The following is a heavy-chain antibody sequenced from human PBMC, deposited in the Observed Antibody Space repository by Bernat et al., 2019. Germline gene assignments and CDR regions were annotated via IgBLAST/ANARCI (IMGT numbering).Heavy chain of an antibody. CDR1: GFTFSGYW. Sequence: EVQLAESGGGLVQPGGSLRLSCAASGFTFSGYWMDWVRQAPGKGPVWVSRINIDGTTTNYADSVKGRFTMSRDNAKNTVYLQMNSLRAEDTAVYYCVRDPNRKLDYWGQGTQVTVPP. CDR2: INIDGTTT. V-gene: IGHV3-74*01. D-gene: IGHD1-1*01. J-gene: IGHJ4*02. CDR3: VRDPNRKLDY.